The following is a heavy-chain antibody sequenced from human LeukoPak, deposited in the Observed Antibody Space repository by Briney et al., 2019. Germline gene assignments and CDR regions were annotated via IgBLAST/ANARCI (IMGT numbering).Heavy chain of an antibody. Sequence: ASVKVSCKASGGTFSSYAISWVRQAPGQGLEWMGGIIPIFGTANYAQKFQGRVTITTDESTSTAYMELSSLRSEDTAVYCCARDRVGYCSSTSCYTFQHWGQGTLVTVSS. CDR2: IIPIFGTA. CDR3: ARDRVGYCSSTSCYTFQH. J-gene: IGHJ1*01. V-gene: IGHV1-69*05. D-gene: IGHD2-2*02. CDR1: GGTFSSYA.